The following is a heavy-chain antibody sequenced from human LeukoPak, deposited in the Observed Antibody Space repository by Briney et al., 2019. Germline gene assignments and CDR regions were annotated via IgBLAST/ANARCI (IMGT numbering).Heavy chain of an antibody. J-gene: IGHJ4*02. CDR3: ARAGPGYYFDY. D-gene: IGHD6-19*01. Sequence: GRSLRLSCAASGFTFSSYSMTWVRQAPGKGLEWVSSISSSSSYIYYADSVKGRFTISRDNAKNSLYLQMNSLRAEDTAVYYCARAGPGYYFDYWGQGTLVTVSS. V-gene: IGHV3-21*01. CDR1: GFTFSSYS. CDR2: ISSSSSYI.